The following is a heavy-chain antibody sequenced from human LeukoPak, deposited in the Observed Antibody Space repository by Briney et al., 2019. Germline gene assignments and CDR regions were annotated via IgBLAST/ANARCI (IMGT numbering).Heavy chain of an antibody. V-gene: IGHV3-23*01. CDR1: GFTFISFA. D-gene: IGHD4-11*01. CDR3: AKRCRTVPTIDS. CDR2: VSVSGDIS. J-gene: IGHJ4*02. Sequence: GGSLRLSFAASGFTFISFAMSWVRQAPEKGLEWVSAVSVSGDISYYADSVKGRFTISRDNSKNTLYLQMNSLRAEDTALYYCAKRCRTVPTIDSWGWGRMVTVSS.